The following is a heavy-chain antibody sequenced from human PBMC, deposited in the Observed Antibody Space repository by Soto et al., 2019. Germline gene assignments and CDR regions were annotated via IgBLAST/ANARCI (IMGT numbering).Heavy chain of an antibody. Sequence: PGGSLRLSCAASGFTFSYYWMSWVRQAPGKGLEWVANIKQDGSEKYYVDSVKGRFTISRDNAKNSLYLQVTSLRAEDTAVYYCARLLVETTDNLKLFDYWGQGNLVTISS. V-gene: IGHV3-7*01. CDR3: ARLLVETTDNLKLFDY. CDR1: GFTFSYYW. D-gene: IGHD1-1*01. CDR2: IKQDGSEK. J-gene: IGHJ4*02.